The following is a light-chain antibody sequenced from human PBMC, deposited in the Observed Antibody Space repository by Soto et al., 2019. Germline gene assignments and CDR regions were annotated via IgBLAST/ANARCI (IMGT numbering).Light chain of an antibody. CDR1: SSDVGGYNY. CDR3: SSYTTISTLEV. V-gene: IGLV2-14*01. J-gene: IGLJ3*02. Sequence: QSALTQPASVSGSPGQSITISCTGTSSDVGGYNYVSWYQQHPGKAPKLMIYEVSNRPSGVSNRFAGSKSGNTASLTIFGLQAEDEADYYCSSYTTISTLEVFGGGTKLTVL. CDR2: EVS.